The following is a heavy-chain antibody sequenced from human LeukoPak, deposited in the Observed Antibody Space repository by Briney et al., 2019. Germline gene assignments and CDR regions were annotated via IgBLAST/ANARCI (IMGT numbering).Heavy chain of an antibody. Sequence: SETLSLTCAVYGGSFSGYYWSWIRQPPGKGLEWIGEINHSGSTNYNPSLKSRVTISVDTSKNQFSLKLSSVTAADTAVYYCARTSQRSSSWPDAFDIWGQGTMVTVSS. V-gene: IGHV4-34*01. J-gene: IGHJ3*02. D-gene: IGHD6-13*01. CDR1: GGSFSGYY. CDR3: ARTSQRSSSWPDAFDI. CDR2: INHSGST.